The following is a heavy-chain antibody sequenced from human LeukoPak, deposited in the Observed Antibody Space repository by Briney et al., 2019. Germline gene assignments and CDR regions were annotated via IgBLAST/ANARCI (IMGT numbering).Heavy chain of an antibody. J-gene: IGHJ5*02. Sequence: GESLKISCKGSGYPFTSYWIGGVRQMPGEGLEWMGIIYPGDADTRYSPSFQGQVTISADKSITTAYLQWSSLKASDPAMFYCARHSEKGNWLDPWGQGTLVTASS. CDR2: IYPGDADT. V-gene: IGHV5-51*01. CDR3: ARHSEKGNWLDP. CDR1: GYPFTSYW.